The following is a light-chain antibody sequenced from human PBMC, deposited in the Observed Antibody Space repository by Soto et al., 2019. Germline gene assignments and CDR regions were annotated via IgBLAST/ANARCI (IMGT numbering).Light chain of an antibody. CDR1: SSDIGGYNY. J-gene: IGLJ1*01. V-gene: IGLV2-14*01. CDR3: SSYSSTTTEYV. Sequence: QSVLTQPASVSGSPGQSITISCTGTSSDIGGYNYVYWYQQHPGNAPKLMIYEVNNRPSGVSSRFSGSRSGNTASLTVSGLQAEDEADNYCSSYSSTTTEYVFGTGTMGTVL. CDR2: EVN.